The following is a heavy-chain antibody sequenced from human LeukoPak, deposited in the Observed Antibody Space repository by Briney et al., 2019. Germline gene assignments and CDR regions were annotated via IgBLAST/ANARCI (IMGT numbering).Heavy chain of an antibody. CDR2: ISSSSRYI. CDR1: GFTFKTYS. V-gene: IGHV3-21*01. CDR3: AREAVDGIDY. J-gene: IGHJ4*02. D-gene: IGHD1-14*01. Sequence: GGSLRLSCAASGFTFKTYSMNWVRQAPGKGLEWVSSISSSSRYIYYADPVKGRFTISRDNAKNSLYLQMNNLRAEDTAVYYCAREAVDGIDYWGQGTLVTVSS.